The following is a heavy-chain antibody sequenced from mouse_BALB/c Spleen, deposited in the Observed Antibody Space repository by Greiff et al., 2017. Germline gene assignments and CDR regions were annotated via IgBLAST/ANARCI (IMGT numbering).Heavy chain of an antibody. Sequence: QVQLQQPGAELVKPGASVKLSCKASGYTFTSYWMHWVKQRPGQGLEWIGEIDPSDSYTNYNQKFKGKATLTVDKSSSTAYMQLSSLTSEYSAVYYCASGSSCPFAYWGQGTLVTVSA. CDR1: GYTFTSYW. V-gene: IGHV1-69*02. J-gene: IGHJ3*01. CDR3: ASGSSCPFAY. D-gene: IGHD3-1*01. CDR2: IDPSDSYT.